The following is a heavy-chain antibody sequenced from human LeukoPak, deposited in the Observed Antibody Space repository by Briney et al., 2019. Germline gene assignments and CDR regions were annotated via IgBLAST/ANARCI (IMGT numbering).Heavy chain of an antibody. CDR3: AGDSSGYYDLYFDY. Sequence: SVKVSCKASGGTFSSYAISWVRQAPGQGLEWMGRIIPIFGIANHAQKFQGRVTITADKSTSTAYMELSSLRSEDTAVYYCAGDSSGYYDLYFDYWGQGTLVTVSS. V-gene: IGHV1-69*04. CDR2: IIPIFGIA. J-gene: IGHJ4*02. CDR1: GGTFSSYA. D-gene: IGHD3-22*01.